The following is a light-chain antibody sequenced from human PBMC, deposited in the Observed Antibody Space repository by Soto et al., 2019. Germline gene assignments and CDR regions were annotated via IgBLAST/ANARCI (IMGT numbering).Light chain of an antibody. J-gene: IGKJ5*01. Sequence: EIVLTQSPGTLSLSPGERATLSCRADRSVSDTLLTWFQQKPGQAPRLLIFGTSNRAPGIPDRFSGSGSGTDFTLTISRLEPDDFAVYYCQRHGGSPITFGQGTRLEIK. V-gene: IGKV3-20*01. CDR2: GTS. CDR1: RSVSDTL. CDR3: QRHGGSPIT.